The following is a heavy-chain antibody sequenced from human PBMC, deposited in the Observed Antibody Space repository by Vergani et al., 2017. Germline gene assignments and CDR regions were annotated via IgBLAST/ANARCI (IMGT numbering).Heavy chain of an antibody. CDR1: GFTFSSHW. CDR3: AKDNTGSLDY. Sequence: EVQLVESGGGLVKPGGSLRLSCAASGFTFSSHWMSWVRQAPVGGLEWVANIKRDGSEIYYADSVKGRFTISRDNAKTSLFLQMNSLRAEDTAVYYCAKDNTGSLDYWGQGTLVTVSS. V-gene: IGHV3-7*03. D-gene: IGHD1-1*01. J-gene: IGHJ4*02. CDR2: IKRDGSEI.